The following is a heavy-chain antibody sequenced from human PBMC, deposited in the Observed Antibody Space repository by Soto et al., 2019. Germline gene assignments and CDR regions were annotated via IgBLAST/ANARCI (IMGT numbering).Heavy chain of an antibody. Sequence: QITLKESGPTLVKPTQTLTLTCTFSGFSLSTSGVGVGWIRQPPGKALEWLALFYWNDDKRYSPSLKSRLTITTDTSKNQVVLTMTNMDPVDTATYYCAQARPLGYSYGYGPAWFDPWGQGTLVTVSS. CDR3: AQARPLGYSYGYGPAWFDP. CDR1: GFSLSTSGVG. J-gene: IGHJ5*02. V-gene: IGHV2-5*01. CDR2: FYWNDDK. D-gene: IGHD5-18*01.